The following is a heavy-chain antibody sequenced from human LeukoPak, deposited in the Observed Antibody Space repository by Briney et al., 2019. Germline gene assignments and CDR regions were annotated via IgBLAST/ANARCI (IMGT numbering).Heavy chain of an antibody. V-gene: IGHV3-11*01. CDR1: GFTFSDYY. CDR2: ISSSGSTI. J-gene: IGHJ4*02. CDR3: ASGIDYGDYVYY. D-gene: IGHD4-17*01. Sequence: PGGSLRLSCAASGFTFSDYYMSWIRQAPGKGLEWVSYISSSGSTIYYADSVKGRFTISRDNGKNSLYLQMNSLRAEDTAVYYCASGIDYGDYVYYWGQGTLVTVSS.